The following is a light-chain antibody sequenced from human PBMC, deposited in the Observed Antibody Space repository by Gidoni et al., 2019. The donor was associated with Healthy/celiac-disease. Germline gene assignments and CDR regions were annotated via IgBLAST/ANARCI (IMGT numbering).Light chain of an antibody. CDR3: QQRSNWPLT. CDR1: QSVSSY. J-gene: IGKJ4*01. CDR2: DAS. V-gene: IGKV3-11*01. Sequence: EIVLTQSPATLSLSPGERATLSCSASQSVSSYLAWYQQKPGQALRLLIYDASNRATGIPARFSGSGSGTDFTLTISSLEPEDFAVYYCQQRSNWPLTFGGGTKVEIK.